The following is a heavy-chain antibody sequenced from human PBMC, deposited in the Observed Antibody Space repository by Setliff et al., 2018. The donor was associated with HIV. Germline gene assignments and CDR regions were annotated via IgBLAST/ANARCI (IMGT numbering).Heavy chain of an antibody. CDR3: ARDMLLGSVPRGHYNYFGMDV. Sequence: GGSLRLSCEASGFTFSNYGIHWVRQAPGEGLEWVALIWYDGNYQFYADSVKGRFTISRDNSKNTLYLQMNTLRAEDTAVYYCARDMLLGSVPRGHYNYFGMDVWGQGTTVTVSS. CDR2: IWYDGNYQ. V-gene: IGHV3-33*01. CDR1: GFTFSNYG. J-gene: IGHJ6*02. D-gene: IGHD3-16*01.